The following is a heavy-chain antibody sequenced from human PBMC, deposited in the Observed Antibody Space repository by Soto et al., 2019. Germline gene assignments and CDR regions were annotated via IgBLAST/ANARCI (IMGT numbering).Heavy chain of an antibody. Sequence: ASVKVSCKASGYTFTSYGISWVRQAPGQGLEWMGWISAYNGDTNYPQKLQGRVTMTTDTSTSTTYMELRSLRSDDTAVYYCATHYDILPNWFDPWGQGTLVTVSS. CDR1: GYTFTSYG. CDR3: ATHYDILPNWFDP. CDR2: ISAYNGDT. D-gene: IGHD3-9*01. V-gene: IGHV1-18*04. J-gene: IGHJ5*02.